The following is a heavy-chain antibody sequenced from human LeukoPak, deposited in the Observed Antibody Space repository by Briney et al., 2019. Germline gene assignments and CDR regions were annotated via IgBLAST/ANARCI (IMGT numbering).Heavy chain of an antibody. J-gene: IGHJ6*02. Sequence: PGGSLRLSCAASGFTFSSYGMHWVRQAPGKGLEWVAVISYDGSNKYYADSVKGRFTISRDNSKNTLYLQMNSLRAEDTAVYYCAKAPAPYYYYYYGMDVWGQGTTVTVSS. CDR2: ISYDGSNK. CDR1: GFTFSSYG. CDR3: AKAPAPYYYYYYGMDV. V-gene: IGHV3-30*18.